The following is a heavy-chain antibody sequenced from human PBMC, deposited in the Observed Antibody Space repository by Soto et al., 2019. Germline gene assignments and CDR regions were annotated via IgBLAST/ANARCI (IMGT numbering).Heavy chain of an antibody. CDR2: ISSSSSYI. V-gene: IGHV3-21*01. D-gene: IGHD2-8*01. Sequence: GSLRLSCAASGFTFSSYSMNWVRQAPGKGLEWVSSISSSSSYIYYADSVKGRFTISRDNAKNSLYLQMNSLRAEDTAVYYCARDPSPGSVLMVYAMPGYYYYGMDVWGQGTTVTVSS. J-gene: IGHJ6*02. CDR1: GFTFSSYS. CDR3: ARDPSPGSVLMVYAMPGYYYYGMDV.